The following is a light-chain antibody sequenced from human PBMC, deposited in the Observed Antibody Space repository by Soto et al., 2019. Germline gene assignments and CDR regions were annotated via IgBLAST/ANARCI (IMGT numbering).Light chain of an antibody. CDR3: QQYGSSQT. CDR1: QSVSSSY. CDR2: GAS. V-gene: IGKV3-20*01. J-gene: IGKJ1*01. Sequence: EIVWTQSPGTLSLSPGERATLSCRASQSVSSSYLAWYQQKPGQAPRILIYGASSRATGIPDRFSGSGSGTDFTLTISRLEPEDFAVYYCQQYGSSQTFGQWTQVEIK.